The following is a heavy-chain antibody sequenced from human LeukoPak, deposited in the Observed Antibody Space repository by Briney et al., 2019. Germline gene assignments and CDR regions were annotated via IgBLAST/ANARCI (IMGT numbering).Heavy chain of an antibody. CDR2: INSDGSST. CDR3: ARDGHDYGDPRGFDP. V-gene: IGHV3-74*01. CDR1: GFTFSSYW. Sequence: GGSLRLSCAASGFTFSSYWMHWVRHAPGKGLVWVSRINSDGSSTSYADSVKGRFTISRDNAKNTLYLQMNSLRAEDTAVYYCARDGHDYGDPRGFDPWGQGTLVTVSS. J-gene: IGHJ5*02. D-gene: IGHD4-17*01.